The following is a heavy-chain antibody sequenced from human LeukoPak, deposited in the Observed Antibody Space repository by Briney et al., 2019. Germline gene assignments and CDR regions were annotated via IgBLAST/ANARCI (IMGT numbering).Heavy chain of an antibody. J-gene: IGHJ4*02. CDR3: ARVASGSYYYPFDY. D-gene: IGHD1-26*01. V-gene: IGHV3-53*01. Sequence: GGSLRLSCAASGFTLSSNYMSGVRQAPGKGLEGVSVIYSGGSTYYADSVKGRFTISRDNSKNTLYLQMNSLRAEDTAVYYCARVASGSYYYPFDYWGQGTLVTVSS. CDR2: IYSGGST. CDR1: GFTLSSNY.